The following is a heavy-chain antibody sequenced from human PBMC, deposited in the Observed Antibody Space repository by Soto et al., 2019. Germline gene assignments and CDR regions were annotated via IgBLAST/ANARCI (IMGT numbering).Heavy chain of an antibody. CDR2: IHYSGSA. Sequence: THSDAYTVSDANSRNNDHYWIMKSQPPGKGLEWIGYIHYSGSAYYSPSLKSRVSISVDTSKKQFSLKLSSVTAADTAVYYCARLQGTYSVVAYWGHGASVTVFS. J-gene: IGHJ4*01. V-gene: IGHV4-30-4*08. CDR3: ARLQGTYSVVAY. CDR1: DANSRNNDHY. D-gene: IGHD1-26*01.